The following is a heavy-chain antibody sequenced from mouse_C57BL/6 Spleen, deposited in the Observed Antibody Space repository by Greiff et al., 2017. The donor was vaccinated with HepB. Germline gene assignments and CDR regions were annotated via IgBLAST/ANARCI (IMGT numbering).Heavy chain of an antibody. V-gene: IGHV2-2*01. CDR3: ARKSSSYWAMDY. J-gene: IGHJ4*01. CDR1: GFSLTSYG. D-gene: IGHD1-1*01. CDR2: IGSGGST. Sequence: QVQLQQSGPGLVQPSQSLSITCTVSGFSLTSYGVHWVRQSPGKGLEWLGVIGSGGSTDYNAAFISRRSISKDNSKSQVFFKMNSLQADDTAIYYCARKSSSYWAMDYWGQGTSVTVSS.